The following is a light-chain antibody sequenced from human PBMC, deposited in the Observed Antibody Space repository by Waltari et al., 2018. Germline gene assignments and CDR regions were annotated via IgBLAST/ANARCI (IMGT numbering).Light chain of an antibody. CDR3: QQYGSSSWT. J-gene: IGKJ1*01. CDR2: GAS. V-gene: IGKV3-20*01. Sequence: CRASQSGSSSYLAWYQQKLGQAPRLLMYGASSRATGIPDRFSGSGSGTDFTLTISRLEPEDFAVYYCQQYGSSSWTFGQGTKVEIK. CDR1: QSGSSSY.